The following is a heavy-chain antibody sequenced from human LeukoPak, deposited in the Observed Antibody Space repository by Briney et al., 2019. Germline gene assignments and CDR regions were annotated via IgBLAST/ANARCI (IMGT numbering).Heavy chain of an antibody. CDR3: AKDRADIVVAHPGAFDI. CDR2: ISYDGSNK. D-gene: IGHD2-15*01. CDR1: GFTFSSYG. Sequence: GGSLRLSCAASGFTFSSYGMHWVRQAPGKGLEWVAGISYDGSNKYYADSVKGRFTISRDNSKNTLYLQMNSLRAEDTAVYYCAKDRADIVVAHPGAFDIWGQGTMVTVSS. J-gene: IGHJ3*02. V-gene: IGHV3-30*18.